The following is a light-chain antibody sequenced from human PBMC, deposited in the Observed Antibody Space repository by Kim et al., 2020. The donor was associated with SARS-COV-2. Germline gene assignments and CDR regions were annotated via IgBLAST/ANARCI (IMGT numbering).Light chain of an antibody. CDR2: KAS. Sequence: AHVGETVTITCRARQSVSPSLSWFRHKPGKAPSLLMYKASSLESGVPSRFSGSGSGTEFTLTITSLQPDDFATYYCQQYKTYPWTFGQGTKVDIK. CDR1: QSVSPS. CDR3: QQYKTYPWT. J-gene: IGKJ1*01. V-gene: IGKV1-5*03.